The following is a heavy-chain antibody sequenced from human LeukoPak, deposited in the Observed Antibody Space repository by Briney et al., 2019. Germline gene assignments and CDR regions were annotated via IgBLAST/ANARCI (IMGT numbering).Heavy chain of an antibody. J-gene: IGHJ3*02. CDR3: AKNRFQLLMMDGFDI. CDR2: MSNDGSN. Sequence: PGGSLRLSCAASGCTLSSYSMNWVRQAPGKGLEWVAVMSNDGSNYADSVKGRFTISRDNSKNTLYLEMNSLRVEDTAVYYCAKNRFQLLMMDGFDIWGQGTMVTVSS. V-gene: IGHV3-30*18. D-gene: IGHD1-1*01. CDR1: GCTLSSYS.